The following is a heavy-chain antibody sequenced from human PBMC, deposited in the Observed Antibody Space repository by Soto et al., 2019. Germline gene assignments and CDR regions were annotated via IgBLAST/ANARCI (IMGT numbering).Heavy chain of an antibody. V-gene: IGHV3-21*01. Sequence: GGSLRLSCAASGFTFSSYSMNWVRQAPGKGLEWVSSISSSSSYIYYADSVKGRFTISRDNAKNSLYLQMNSLRAEDTAVYYCARDLDYDFWSGYEYGMDVWGQGTTVTDS. D-gene: IGHD3-3*01. J-gene: IGHJ6*02. CDR1: GFTFSSYS. CDR3: ARDLDYDFWSGYEYGMDV. CDR2: ISSSSSYI.